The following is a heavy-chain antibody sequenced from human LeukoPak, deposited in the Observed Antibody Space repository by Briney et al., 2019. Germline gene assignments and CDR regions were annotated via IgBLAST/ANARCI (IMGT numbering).Heavy chain of an antibody. CDR3: ASGSSSWY. CDR1: GGSISSGGYS. Sequence: SETLSLTCAVSGGSISSGGYSWSWIRQPPGKGLEWIGEINHSGSTNYNPSLKSRVTISVDTSKNQFSLKLSSVTAADTAVYYCASGSSSWYWGQGTLVTVSS. J-gene: IGHJ4*02. CDR2: INHSGST. D-gene: IGHD6-13*01. V-gene: IGHV4-34*01.